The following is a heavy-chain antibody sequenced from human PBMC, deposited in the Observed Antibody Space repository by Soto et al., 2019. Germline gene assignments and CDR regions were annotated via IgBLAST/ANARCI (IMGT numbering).Heavy chain of an antibody. Sequence: QVQLVQSGAEVKKPGSSVKGSCKASGGTFSSYAISWVRQAPGQGLEWMGGIIPIFGTANYAQKFQGRVTITADESTSTAYMELSSLRSEETAVYYCARKGGYSGYARYYYFGMDVWGQGTTVTVSS. CDR1: GGTFSSYA. CDR2: IIPIFGTA. V-gene: IGHV1-69*01. D-gene: IGHD5-12*01. CDR3: ARKGGYSGYARYYYFGMDV. J-gene: IGHJ6*02.